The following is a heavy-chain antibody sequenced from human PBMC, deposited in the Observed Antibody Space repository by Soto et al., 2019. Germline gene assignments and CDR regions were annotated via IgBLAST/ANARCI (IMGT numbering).Heavy chain of an antibody. CDR2: ISGSGGST. CDR3: AKDMWYYDSSGYYDY. J-gene: IGHJ4*02. D-gene: IGHD3-22*01. V-gene: IGHV3-23*01. CDR1: GFTFSSYA. Sequence: GGSLRLSCAASGFTFSSYAMSWVRQAPGKGLEWVSAISGSGGSTYYADSVKGRFTISRDNSKNTLYLQMNSMRAEDTAVYYCAKDMWYYDSSGYYDYWGQGTLVTVSS.